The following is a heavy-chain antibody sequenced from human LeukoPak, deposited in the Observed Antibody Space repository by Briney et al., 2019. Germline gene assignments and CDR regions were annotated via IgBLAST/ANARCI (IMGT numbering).Heavy chain of an antibody. J-gene: IGHJ3*02. CDR2: MNPNSGNT. CDR1: GYTFTGYY. V-gene: IGHV1-8*03. Sequence: ASVKVSCKASGYTFTGYYMHWVRQAPGQGLEWMGWMNPNSGNTGYAQKFQGRVTITRNTSISTAYMELSSLRSEDTAVYYCASTVYYYDSSAFDIWGQGTMVAVSS. D-gene: IGHD3-22*01. CDR3: ASTVYYYDSSAFDI.